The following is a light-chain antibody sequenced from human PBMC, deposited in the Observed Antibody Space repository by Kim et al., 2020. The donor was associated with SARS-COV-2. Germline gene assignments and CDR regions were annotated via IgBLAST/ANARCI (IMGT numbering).Light chain of an antibody. CDR2: DAS. J-gene: IGKJ4*01. Sequence: LSPEERATLSCMASQSVSSSFASYQRKPGQAPRLLIYDASKRATGIPARFSGSGSGTDFTLTISSLEPEDFAVYYCQQRSNWPLTFGGGTKVDIK. CDR3: QQRSNWPLT. V-gene: IGKV3-11*01. CDR1: QSVSSS.